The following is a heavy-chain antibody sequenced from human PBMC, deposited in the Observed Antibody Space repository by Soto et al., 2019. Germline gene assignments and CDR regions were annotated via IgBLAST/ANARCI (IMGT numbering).Heavy chain of an antibody. Sequence: GGSLRLSCAASGFTVSSNYMSWVRQAPGKGLEWVSVIYSGGSTYYADSVKGRFTISRDNSKNTLYLQMNSLRAEDTAVYYCAREDYYDSSGYWGGMDVWGQGATVTVSS. CDR1: GFTVSSNY. J-gene: IGHJ6*02. D-gene: IGHD3-22*01. CDR3: AREDYYDSSGYWGGMDV. V-gene: IGHV3-53*01. CDR2: IYSGGST.